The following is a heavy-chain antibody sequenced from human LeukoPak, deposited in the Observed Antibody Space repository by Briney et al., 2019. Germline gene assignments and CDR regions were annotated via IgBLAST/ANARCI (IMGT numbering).Heavy chain of an antibody. V-gene: IGHV1-2*02. CDR3: ARDPYSGSYLAFDI. D-gene: IGHD1-26*01. J-gene: IGHJ3*02. CDR1: GYTFTGYY. Sequence: GASVKVSCKASGYTFTGYYMHWVRQAPGQGLEWMGWVNPNSGGTNYAQKFQGRVTMTRDTSISTAYMELSRLRSEDTAVYYCARDPYSGSYLAFDIWGQGTMVTVSS. CDR2: VNPNSGGT.